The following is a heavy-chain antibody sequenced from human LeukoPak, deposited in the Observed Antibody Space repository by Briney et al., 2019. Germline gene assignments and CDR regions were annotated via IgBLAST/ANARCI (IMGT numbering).Heavy chain of an antibody. CDR2: IYTSGST. Sequence: SQTLSLTCTVSGGSISSGSYYWSWLRQPAGKGLEWIGRIYTSGSTNYNPSLKRRVTISVDTYKNQFSLKLSSVTAADTAVYYCARDFKGDYYYYMDAWGKGTTVTVSS. CDR3: ARDFKGDYYYYMDA. V-gene: IGHV4-61*02. J-gene: IGHJ6*03. CDR1: GGSISSGSYY.